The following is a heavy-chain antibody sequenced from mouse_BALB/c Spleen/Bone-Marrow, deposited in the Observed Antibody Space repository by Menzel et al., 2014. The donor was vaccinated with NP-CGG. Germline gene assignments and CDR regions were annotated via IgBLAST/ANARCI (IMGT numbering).Heavy chain of an antibody. CDR1: GFNIKDYY. J-gene: IGHJ2*01. CDR3: TRWVYYGSSYFDY. V-gene: IGHV14-1*02. CDR2: IDPENGNT. Sequence: VQLKESGAEFVRPGALVKLSCNASGFNIKDYYMHWVKQRPEQGLEWIGWIDPENGNTIYDPKFPGKASITADTSSNTAYLQLSSLTSEDPAVYYCTRWVYYGSSYFDYWGQGTTLTVSS. D-gene: IGHD1-1*01.